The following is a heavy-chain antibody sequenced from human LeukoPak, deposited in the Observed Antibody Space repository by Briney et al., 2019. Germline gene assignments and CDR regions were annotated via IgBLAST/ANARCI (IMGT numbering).Heavy chain of an antibody. CDR3: ARGLNVVVVAATQARGWFDP. CDR2: INPSGGST. J-gene: IGHJ5*02. Sequence: ASVKVSCKASGYTSTSYYMHWVRQAPGQGLEWMGIINPSGGSTSYAQKFQGRVTMTRDTSTSTVYMELSSLRSEDTAVYYCARGLNVVVVAATQARGWFDPWGQGTLVTVSS. D-gene: IGHD2-15*01. CDR1: GYTSTSYY. V-gene: IGHV1-46*01.